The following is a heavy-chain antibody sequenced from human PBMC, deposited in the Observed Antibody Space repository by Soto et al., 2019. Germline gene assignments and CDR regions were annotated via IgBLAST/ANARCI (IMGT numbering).Heavy chain of an antibody. CDR2: IIPIFGTA. CDR3: ARGSNYEALPLFDY. CDR1: GGTFSSYA. Sequence: QVQLVQSGAEVKKPGSSVKVSCKASGGTFSSYAISWVGQAPGQGLEWMGGIIPIFGTANYAQKFQGRVTITADESTSTAYMELSSLRSEDTAVYYCARGSNYEALPLFDYWGQGTLVTVSS. J-gene: IGHJ4*02. V-gene: IGHV1-69*01. D-gene: IGHD4-4*01.